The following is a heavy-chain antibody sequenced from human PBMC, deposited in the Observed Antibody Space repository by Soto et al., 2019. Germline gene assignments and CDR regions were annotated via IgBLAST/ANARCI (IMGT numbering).Heavy chain of an antibody. V-gene: IGHV1-69*02. J-gene: IGHJ6*03. Sequence: GASVKVSCKASGGTFSSYTISWVRQAPGQGLEWMGRIIPILGIANYAQKFQGRVTITADKSTSTAYMELSSLRSEDTAVYYCASSPVPKTYYYYYMDVWGKGTTVTVSS. CDR1: GGTFSSYT. D-gene: IGHD6-6*01. CDR2: IIPILGIA. CDR3: ASSPVPKTYYYYYMDV.